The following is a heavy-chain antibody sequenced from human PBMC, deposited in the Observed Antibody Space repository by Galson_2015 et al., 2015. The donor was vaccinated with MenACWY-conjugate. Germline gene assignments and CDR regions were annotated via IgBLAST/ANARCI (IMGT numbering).Heavy chain of an antibody. D-gene: IGHD3-22*01. CDR3: ARTTDYYDSSGYYGDFDY. J-gene: IGHJ4*02. CDR2: IRGDGSEN. CDR1: EFIFSDYW. Sequence: SLRIGCAASEFIFSDYWMSWVGQAPGKGLEWVANIRGDGSENFYVDSVKGRFTISRVNAKNSLYLKLNSLRAEDTAVYYCARTTDYYDSSGYYGDFDYWGQGTLVTVSS. V-gene: IGHV3-7*03.